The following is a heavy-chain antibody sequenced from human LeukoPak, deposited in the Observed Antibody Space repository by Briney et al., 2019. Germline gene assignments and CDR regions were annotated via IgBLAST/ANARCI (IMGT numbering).Heavy chain of an antibody. J-gene: IGHJ6*03. Sequence: GGSLRLSCAASGFTFSNAWMSWVRQAPGKGLEWVGRIKSKTDGGTTDYAAPVKGRFTISRDDSKNTLYLQMNSLKTEDTAVYYCTTFRGSTSVGYYYYYYMDVWGKGTTVTVSS. CDR2: IKSKTDGGTT. CDR3: TTFRGSTSVGYYYYYYMDV. D-gene: IGHD2-2*01. CDR1: GFTFSNAW. V-gene: IGHV3-15*01.